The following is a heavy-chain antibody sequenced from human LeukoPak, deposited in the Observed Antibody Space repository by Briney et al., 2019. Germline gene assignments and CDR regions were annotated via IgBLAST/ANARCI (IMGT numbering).Heavy chain of an antibody. CDR3: AGDGVGALPGDAFDI. J-gene: IGHJ3*02. V-gene: IGHV3-23*01. CDR2: ISGSGGST. CDR1: GFTFSSYA. Sequence: PGGSLRLSCAASGFTFSSYAMSWVRQAPGKGLEWVSAISGSGGSTYYADSVKGRFTISRDNSKNSLYLQMHTLRAEDTAVYYCAGDGVGALPGDAFDIWSQGTLVTVSS. D-gene: IGHD6-6*01.